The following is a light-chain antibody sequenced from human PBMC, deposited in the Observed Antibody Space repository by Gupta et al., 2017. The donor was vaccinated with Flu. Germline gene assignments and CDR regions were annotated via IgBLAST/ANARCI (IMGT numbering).Light chain of an antibody. Sequence: QTAVTQEPSFSVSPGGTVTLTCGLSSGSVSTNSYTSWYQQTPGPPPRTLIYNTNIRSAGVPDHFSGSILGNNAALTITGAQADDESYEYCELFRGRDIAVFGGGTKLTVL. CDR3: ELFRGRDIAV. V-gene: IGLV8-61*01. CDR1: SGSVSTNSY. J-gene: IGLJ3*02. CDR2: NTN.